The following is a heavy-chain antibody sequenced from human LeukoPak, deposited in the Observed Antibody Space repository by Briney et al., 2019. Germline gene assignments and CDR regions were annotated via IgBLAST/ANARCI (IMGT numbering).Heavy chain of an antibody. J-gene: IGHJ4*02. CDR1: GGXINNYY. CDR3: ARWDNHGYVDY. D-gene: IGHD1-26*01. Sequence: PSETLSLTCTVSGGXINNYYCSWIRQPAGKGLEWIGRIYSTGSTNNNPSLKSRVTMSVDTSKNQFSLKLSSVTAADTAVYYCARWDNHGYVDYWGQGTLVTVSS. CDR2: IYSTGST. V-gene: IGHV4-4*07.